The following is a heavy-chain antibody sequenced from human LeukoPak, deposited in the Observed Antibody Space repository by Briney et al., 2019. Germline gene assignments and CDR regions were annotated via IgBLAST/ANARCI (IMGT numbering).Heavy chain of an antibody. V-gene: IGHV4-59*01. D-gene: IGHD4-17*01. CDR3: ARGTVPYYYYYGMDV. Sequence: SETLSLTCTVSGGSISSYYWSWIRQPPGKGLEWIGYIYYRGSTNYNPSLKSRVTISVDTSKNQFSLKLSSVTAADTAVYYCARGTVPYYYYYGMDVWGQGTTVTVSS. J-gene: IGHJ6*02. CDR1: GGSISSYY. CDR2: IYYRGST.